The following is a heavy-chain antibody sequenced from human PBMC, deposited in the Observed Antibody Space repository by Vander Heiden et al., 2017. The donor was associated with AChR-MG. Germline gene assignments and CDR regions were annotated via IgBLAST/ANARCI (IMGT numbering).Heavy chain of an antibody. CDR2: IYYSGST. D-gene: IGHD5-12*01. Sequence: HVQLQQSGPGLATPLETLSLTCTLSGGSISSYYWSWLRQPPGKGLEWIGYIYYSGSTNYNPSLKSRVTISVDTSKNQFSLKLSSVTAADTAVYYCAREAGGRVATRVGYFDYWGQGTLVTVSS. J-gene: IGHJ4*02. CDR1: GGSISSYY. V-gene: IGHV4-59*01. CDR3: AREAGGRVATRVGYFDY.